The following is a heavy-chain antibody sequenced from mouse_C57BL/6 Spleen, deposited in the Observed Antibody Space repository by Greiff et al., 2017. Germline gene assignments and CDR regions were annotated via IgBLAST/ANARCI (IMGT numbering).Heavy chain of an antibody. CDR1: GYTFTSYW. CDR3: ARGDPGFAY. Sequence: QVHVKQPGAELVRPGSSVKLSCKASGYTFTSYWMHWVKQRPIQGLEWIGNIDPSDSETHYNQKFKDKATLTVDKSSSTAYMQLSSLTSEDSAVYYCARGDPGFAYWGQGTLVTVSA. CDR2: IDPSDSET. J-gene: IGHJ3*01. V-gene: IGHV1-52*01.